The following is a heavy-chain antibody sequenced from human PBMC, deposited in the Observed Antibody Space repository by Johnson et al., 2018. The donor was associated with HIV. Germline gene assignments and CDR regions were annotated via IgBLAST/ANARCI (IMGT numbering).Heavy chain of an antibody. V-gene: IGHV3-20*04. Sequence: VQLVESGGGVVRPGGSLRLSCAASGFTFDDYGMSWVRQAPGKGLEWVSGINWNGGTTGYADSVKGRFTISRDNAKNSLYLKMNSLRGEDTALYYCARAGGAVRVNGFDMWGQGTMVTVSS. CDR1: GFTFDDYG. CDR2: INWNGGTT. CDR3: ARAGGAVRVNGFDM. D-gene: IGHD6-19*01. J-gene: IGHJ3*02.